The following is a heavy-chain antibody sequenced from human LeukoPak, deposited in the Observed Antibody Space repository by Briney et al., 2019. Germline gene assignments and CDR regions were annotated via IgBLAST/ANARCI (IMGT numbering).Heavy chain of an antibody. D-gene: IGHD3-9*01. CDR3: ARVDILTGYYFFDY. CDR1: GYTFIKYG. J-gene: IGHJ4*02. CDR2: ISADNGNT. V-gene: IGHV1-18*01. Sequence: ASVKVSCKASGYTFIKYGISWVRQAPGQGLEWMGWISADNGNTYYTQKFKGRVTFTTDTSTSTAYMELRSLRSDDTAVYFCARVDILTGYYFFDYWGQGTLVTVSS.